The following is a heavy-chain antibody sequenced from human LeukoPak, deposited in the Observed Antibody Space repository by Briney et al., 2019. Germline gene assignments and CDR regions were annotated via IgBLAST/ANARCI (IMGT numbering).Heavy chain of an antibody. J-gene: IGHJ4*02. CDR2: IYPGDSDA. V-gene: IGHV5-51*01. Sequence: GESLQISCKGSGYNFSSYWIGWVRQLPGKGLEWMGIIYPGDSDARYSPSFEGQVTISVDKSISTAYLQWSSLKASDTAMYYCARLSSSWLAVDSWGQGTLVTVSS. CDR1: GYNFSSYW. D-gene: IGHD6-13*01. CDR3: ARLSSSWLAVDS.